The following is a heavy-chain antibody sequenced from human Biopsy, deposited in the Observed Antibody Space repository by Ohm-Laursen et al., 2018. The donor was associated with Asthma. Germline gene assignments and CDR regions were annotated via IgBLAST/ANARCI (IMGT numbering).Heavy chain of an antibody. Sequence: SLRLSCAASGFVFRSYAMHWVRQAPGKGLEWVAVVSYDGGVVYYADSMKGRFTISRDNAKSTLYLQMNRLRTDDTAVYFCAKRRGYSDLTDFDHWGQGTLVTVSS. CDR3: AKRRGYSDLTDFDH. CDR1: GFVFRSYA. J-gene: IGHJ4*02. V-gene: IGHV3-30*18. D-gene: IGHD3-3*01. CDR2: VSYDGGVV.